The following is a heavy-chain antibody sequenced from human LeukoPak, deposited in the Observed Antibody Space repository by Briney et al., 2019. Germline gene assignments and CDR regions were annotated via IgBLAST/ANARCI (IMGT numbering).Heavy chain of an antibody. J-gene: IGHJ5*02. CDR3: ARHLAVAGIFDP. CDR1: GGSISSYY. CDR2: IYYSGST. V-gene: IGHV4-59*08. D-gene: IGHD6-19*01. Sequence: SETLSLTCTVSGGSISSYYWSWIRQPPGKGLEWIGYIYYSGSTNYNPSLKSRVAISVDTSKNQFSLKLSSVTAADTAVYYCARHLAVAGIFDPWGQGTLVTVSS.